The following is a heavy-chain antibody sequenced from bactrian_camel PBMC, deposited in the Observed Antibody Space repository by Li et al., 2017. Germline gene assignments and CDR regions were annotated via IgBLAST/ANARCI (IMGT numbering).Heavy chain of an antibody. J-gene: IGHJ4*01. D-gene: IGHD2*01. V-gene: IGHV3S1*01. CDR2: IVTGTGAT. Sequence: HVQLVESGGDSVEAGGSLRLSCQGSASALAYSSNCVGWFRQAPGKEREGLAAIVTGTGATEYADAVKGRFTISQDTGVYYCAAEGGVEVAAGYEYWGQGTQVTVS. CDR1: ALAYSSNC.